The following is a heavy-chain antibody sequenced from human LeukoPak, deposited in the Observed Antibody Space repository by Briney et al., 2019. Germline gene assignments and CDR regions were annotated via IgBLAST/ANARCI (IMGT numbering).Heavy chain of an antibody. CDR2: INPNSGGT. V-gene: IGHV1-2*02. Sequence: ASVKASCKASGYTFTGYYMHWVRQAPGQGLEWMGWINPNSGGTNYAQKFQGRVTMTRDTSISTAYMELSRLRSDDTAVYYCASSPYYYDSSGYYYHLTGFDYWGQGTLVTVSS. CDR3: ASSPYYYDSSGYYYHLTGFDY. J-gene: IGHJ4*02. D-gene: IGHD3-22*01. CDR1: GYTFTGYY.